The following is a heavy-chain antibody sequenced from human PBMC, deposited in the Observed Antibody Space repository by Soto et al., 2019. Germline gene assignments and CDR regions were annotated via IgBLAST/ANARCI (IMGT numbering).Heavy chain of an antibody. CDR1: GGSFSGYY. CDR2: INHSGST. CDR3: ARGRDSSSWYEFDY. D-gene: IGHD6-13*01. V-gene: IGHV4-34*01. Sequence: PSETLSLTCAVYGGSFSGYYWSWIRQPPGKGLEWIGEINHSGSTNYNPSLKSRVTTSVDTSKNQFSLKLSSVTAADTAVYYCARGRDSSSWYEFDYWGQGTLVTVSS. J-gene: IGHJ4*02.